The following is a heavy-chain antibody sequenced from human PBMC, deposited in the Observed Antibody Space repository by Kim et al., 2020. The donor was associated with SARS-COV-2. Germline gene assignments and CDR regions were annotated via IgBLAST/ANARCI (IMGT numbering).Heavy chain of an antibody. V-gene: IGHV3-74*01. CDR1: GFTFSSYW. CDR2: INSDGSST. Sequence: GGSLRLSCAASGFTFSSYWMHWVRQAPGKGLVWISRINSDGSSTSYADSVKGRFTISRDNAKNTLYLQMNSLRAEDTAVYYCARGIDYDILGWYFDYWGQGTLVTVSS. D-gene: IGHD3-9*01. CDR3: ARGIDYDILGWYFDY. J-gene: IGHJ4*02.